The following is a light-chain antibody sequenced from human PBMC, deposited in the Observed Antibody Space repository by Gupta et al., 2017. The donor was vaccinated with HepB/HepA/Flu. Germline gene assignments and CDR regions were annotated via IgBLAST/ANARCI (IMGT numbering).Light chain of an antibody. Sequence: EIVLTQSPATLSLSPGERATLSCRASQSVSSYLAWYQQKRGQAPRLLIYESSNRGTGIPDRLSGSGSGTDFTLTISSLEPEDFAVYYCQQRSNWPSITFGQGTRLEIK. J-gene: IGKJ5*01. CDR3: QQRSNWPSIT. V-gene: IGKV3-11*01. CDR2: ESS. CDR1: QSVSSY.